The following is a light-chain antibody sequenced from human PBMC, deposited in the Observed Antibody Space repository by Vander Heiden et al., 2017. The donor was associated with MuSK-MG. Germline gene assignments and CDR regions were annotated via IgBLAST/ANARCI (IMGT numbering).Light chain of an antibody. CDR2: GAS. CDR3: QQYGSSPMCS. Sequence: EIVLTQSPGTLSLSPGDSATLPCRASQSVSSSYLAWYQQKPGQAPRRLIYGASSRAIGIPDRFSGSGSGTDFTLTISRLEPEDFAVYYCQQYGSSPMCSFGQGTKLEIK. CDR1: QSVSSSY. V-gene: IGKV3-20*01. J-gene: IGKJ2*04.